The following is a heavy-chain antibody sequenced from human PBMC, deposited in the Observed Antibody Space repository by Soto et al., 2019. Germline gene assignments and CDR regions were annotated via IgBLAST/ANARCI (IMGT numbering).Heavy chain of an antibody. Sequence: QVQLVQSGAEVKKPGASVKVSCKASGYTFTSYGISWVRQAPGQGLEWMGWISAYNGNTNYAQKLQGRVTMTTDTSTSTADMELRSLRSDDTAVYYCARLMDIVLVPAAMNRYYFDYWGQGTLVTVSS. CDR1: GYTFTSYG. CDR3: ARLMDIVLVPAAMNRYYFDY. CDR2: ISAYNGNT. V-gene: IGHV1-18*01. D-gene: IGHD2-2*03. J-gene: IGHJ4*02.